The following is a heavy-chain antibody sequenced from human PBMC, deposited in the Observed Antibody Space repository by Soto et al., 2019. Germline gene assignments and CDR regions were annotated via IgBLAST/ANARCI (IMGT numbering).Heavy chain of an antibody. J-gene: IGHJ3*02. V-gene: IGHV3-33*01. D-gene: IGHD3-10*01. CDR3: ARAYYYGSGPFDAFDI. CDR2: IWYDGSNK. Sequence: GGSLRLSCAASGFTFSSYGMHWVRQAPGKGLGWVAVIWYDGSNKYYADSVKGRFTISRDNSKNTLYLQMNSLRAEDTAVYYCARAYYYGSGPFDAFDIWGQGKMVTVSS. CDR1: GFTFSSYG.